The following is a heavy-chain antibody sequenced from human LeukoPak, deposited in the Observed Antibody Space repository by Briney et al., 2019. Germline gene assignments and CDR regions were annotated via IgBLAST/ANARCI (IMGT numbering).Heavy chain of an antibody. CDR2: INPTSGGT. V-gene: IGHV1-2*02. CDR1: GYTFISYY. Sequence: ASVKASCKASGYTFISYYLHWVRQAPGQGLEWMGWINPTSGGTNYAQKFQDRVTMTRDTSINTAYMELSRLTSDDTAVYYCARLVGLSTTASYWGQGTLVIVSS. J-gene: IGHJ4*02. CDR3: ARLVGLSTTASY. D-gene: IGHD5/OR15-5a*01.